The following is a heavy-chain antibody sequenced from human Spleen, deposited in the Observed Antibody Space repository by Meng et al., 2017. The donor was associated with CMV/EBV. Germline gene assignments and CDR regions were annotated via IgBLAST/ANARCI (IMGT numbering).Heavy chain of an antibody. V-gene: IGHV3-30*04. Sequence: MHWVRQAPGKGLEWVAVMSFDGSNQWYADSVKGRFTISRDNSKNTLYLQMDSLRTEDTALYYCARGGIAVVPAAIAYVFSSSSTYFQHWGQGTLVTVSS. J-gene: IGHJ1*01. CDR2: MSFDGSNQ. D-gene: IGHD2-2*01. CDR3: ARGGIAVVPAAIAYVFSSSSTYFQH.